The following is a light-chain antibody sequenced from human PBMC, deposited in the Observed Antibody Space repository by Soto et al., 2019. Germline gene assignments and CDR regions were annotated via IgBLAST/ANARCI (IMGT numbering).Light chain of an antibody. CDR1: QSVTKY. CDR3: HQRSNWPLT. V-gene: IGKV3-11*01. J-gene: IGKJ4*01. CDR2: DVS. Sequence: EVVLTQSPATLSLSPGERATLSCRASQSVTKYLAWYQQKPGQALRLRISDVSKRATGIPARFSGSGSAIDFTLTISSLEPEDFAVYYCHQRSNWPLTFGGGTKLEIK.